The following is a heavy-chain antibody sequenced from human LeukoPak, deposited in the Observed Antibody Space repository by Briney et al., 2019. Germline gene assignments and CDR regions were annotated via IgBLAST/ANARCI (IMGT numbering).Heavy chain of an antibody. CDR2: IIPIFGTA. CDR1: GGTFSSYA. CDR3: AREAVAGTAGHWYFDL. J-gene: IGHJ2*01. D-gene: IGHD6-19*01. V-gene: IGHV1-69*13. Sequence: SVTVSCTASGGTFSSYAISWVRQAPGQGLEWMGGIIPIFGTANYAQKFQGRVTITSDESTSTAYMELSSLRSEDTAVYYCAREAVAGTAGHWYFDLWGRGTLVTVSS.